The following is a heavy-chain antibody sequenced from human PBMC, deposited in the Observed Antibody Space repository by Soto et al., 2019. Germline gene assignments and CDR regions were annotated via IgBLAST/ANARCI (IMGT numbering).Heavy chain of an antibody. V-gene: IGHV4-34*01. J-gene: IGHJ4*02. CDR3: ARESEDLTSNFDY. CDR1: GGSFSGYY. Sequence: SETLSLTCAVYGGSFSGYYWSWNRQPPGKGLEWIWEINHSGSTNYNPSLKSRITISVDTSKNQFSLKLSSVTAADAAVYYCARESEDLTSNFDYWGQGTLVTVSS. CDR2: INHSGST.